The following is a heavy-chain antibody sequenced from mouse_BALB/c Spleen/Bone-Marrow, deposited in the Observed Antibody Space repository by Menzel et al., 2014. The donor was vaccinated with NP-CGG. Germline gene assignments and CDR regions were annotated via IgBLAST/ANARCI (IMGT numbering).Heavy chain of an antibody. J-gene: IGHJ4*01. Sequence: DVHLVESGGGLVKPGGSLKLSCAASGFTFSSYTMSWVRQTPEKRLEWVATISSGGSYTYYPDSVKGRFTISRDNAKNTLYLQMSSLKSEDTAMYYCARRDGGHMDYWGQGTPVTVSS. CDR2: ISSGGSYT. D-gene: IGHD2-3*01. V-gene: IGHV5-6-4*01. CDR3: ARRDGGHMDY. CDR1: GFTFSSYT.